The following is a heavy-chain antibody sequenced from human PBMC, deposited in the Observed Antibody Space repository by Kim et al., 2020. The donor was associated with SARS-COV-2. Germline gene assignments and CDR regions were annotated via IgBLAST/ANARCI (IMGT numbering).Heavy chain of an antibody. Sequence: GGSLRLSCAASGFTFDDYAMHWVRQAPGKGLEWVSGISWNSGSIGYADSVKGRFTISRDNAKNSLYLQMNSLRAEDTALYYCAKDCDRSFYDILTGTSCYWGQGTLVTVSS. CDR2: ISWNSGSI. V-gene: IGHV3-9*01. J-gene: IGHJ4*02. D-gene: IGHD3-9*01. CDR3: AKDCDRSFYDILTGTSCY. CDR1: GFTFDDYA.